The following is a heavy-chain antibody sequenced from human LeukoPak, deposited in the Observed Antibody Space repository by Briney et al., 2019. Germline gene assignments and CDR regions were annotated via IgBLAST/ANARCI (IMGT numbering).Heavy chain of an antibody. V-gene: IGHV3-30*02. Sequence: PGGSLRLSCAASGFTFSSYGMHWVRQAPGKGLEWVAFIRYDGNNKYYADSVKGRFTISRDDANNSLYLQMDSLKTEDTAVYYCTGNYYGSGSYADFDYWGQGTLVTVSS. J-gene: IGHJ4*02. D-gene: IGHD3-10*01. CDR2: IRYDGNNK. CDR3: TGNYYGSGSYADFDY. CDR1: GFTFSSYG.